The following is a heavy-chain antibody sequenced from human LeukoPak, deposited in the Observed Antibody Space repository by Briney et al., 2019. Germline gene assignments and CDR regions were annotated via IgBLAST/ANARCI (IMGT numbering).Heavy chain of an antibody. J-gene: IGHJ3*02. CDR2: IKSKTDGGTT. CDR3: TTDRQYYDFWSGYSDAFDI. D-gene: IGHD3-3*01. Sequence: GGSLRLSCAAPGFTFSSAWMSWVRQAPGKGLEWVGRIKSKTDGGTTDYAAPVKGRFTISRDDSKNTLYLQMNSLKTEDTAVYYCTTDRQYYDFWSGYSDAFDIWGQGTMVTVSS. V-gene: IGHV3-15*01. CDR1: GFTFSSAW.